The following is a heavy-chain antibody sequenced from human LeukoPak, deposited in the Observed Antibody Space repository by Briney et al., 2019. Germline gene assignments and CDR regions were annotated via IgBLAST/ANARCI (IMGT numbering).Heavy chain of an antibody. CDR1: GYTFTSYG. J-gene: IGHJ4*02. CDR3: AAVVGGSYPLGY. CDR2: ISAYNGNT. V-gene: IGHV1-18*01. Sequence: ASVKVSCKASGYTFTSYGISWVRQAPGQGLEWMGWISAYNGNTNYAQKLQGRVTMTIDTSTSTAYMDLKSLRSDDTAVYYCAAVVGGSYPLGYWGQGTLVTVSS. D-gene: IGHD1-26*01.